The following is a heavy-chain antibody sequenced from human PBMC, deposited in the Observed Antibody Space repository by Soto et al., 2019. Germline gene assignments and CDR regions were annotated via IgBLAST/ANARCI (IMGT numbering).Heavy chain of an antibody. CDR3: ARHRQQLVPYYYYGMDV. D-gene: IGHD6-13*01. Sequence: PSETLSLTCTVSGGSISSSSYYWGWIRQPPGKGLEWIGSIYYSGSTYYNPSLKSRATISVDTSKNQFSLKLSSVTAADTAVYYCARHRQQLVPYYYYGMDVWGQGTTVTVSS. CDR2: IYYSGST. CDR1: GGSISSSSYY. V-gene: IGHV4-39*01. J-gene: IGHJ6*02.